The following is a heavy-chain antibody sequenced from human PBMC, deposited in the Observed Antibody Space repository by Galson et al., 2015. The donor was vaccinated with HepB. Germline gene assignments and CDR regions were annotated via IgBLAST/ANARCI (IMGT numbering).Heavy chain of an antibody. Sequence: SLRLSCAASGFTFTSYPMHWVRQAPGKGLEYVSSVLVGGGTYYVDSVKGRFTISRDNSKSTVYLQMSSLRPEDTAIYYCLITPRGNPGGYSWGQGTLVTVSS. CDR3: LITPRGNPGGYS. D-gene: IGHD4-23*01. J-gene: IGHJ4*02. V-gene: IGHV3-64D*06. CDR2: VLVGGGT. CDR1: GFTFTSYP.